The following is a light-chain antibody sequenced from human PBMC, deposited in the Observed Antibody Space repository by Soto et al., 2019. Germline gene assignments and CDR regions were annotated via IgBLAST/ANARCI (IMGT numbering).Light chain of an antibody. J-gene: IGKJ1*01. Sequence: EIVLTQSPATLSLSPGERATLSCRASQSVSTNLAWYQHRPGQAPRLLIHDTSNRATGIPARFSGSGSGTDFTLSISSLEPEDCAVYYCQQRSSCPWTCGQGTKVEIK. CDR1: QSVSTN. CDR2: DTS. CDR3: QQRSSCPWT. V-gene: IGKV3-11*01.